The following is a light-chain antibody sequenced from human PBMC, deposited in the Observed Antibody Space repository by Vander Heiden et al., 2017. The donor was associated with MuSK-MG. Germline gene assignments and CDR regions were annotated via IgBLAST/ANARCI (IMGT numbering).Light chain of an antibody. CDR2: KAS. J-gene: IGKJ1*01. V-gene: IGKV1-5*03. CDR1: QSISSW. CDR3: QQYNIYPRT. Sequence: DIQMTQSPSTLSASVGDRVTITCRASQSISSWLAWYQQKPGKAPKLLIYKASSLESGVPSRFRGSGSGTEFTLTISSLQPDDFATYYCQQYNIYPRTFGQGTKVEIK.